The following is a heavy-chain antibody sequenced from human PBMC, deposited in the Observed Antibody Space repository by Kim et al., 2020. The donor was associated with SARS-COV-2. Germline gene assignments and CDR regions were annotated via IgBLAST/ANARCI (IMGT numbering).Heavy chain of an antibody. Sequence: GGSLRLSCAASGFTFSSYGMHWVRQAPGKGLEWVAVIWYDGSNKYYADSVKGRFTISRDNSKNTLYLQMNSLRAEDTAVYYCARVGLPFYYGMDVWGQGTTVTVSS. J-gene: IGHJ6*02. CDR3: ARVGLPFYYGMDV. CDR1: GFTFSSYG. V-gene: IGHV3-33*01. CDR2: IWYDGSNK. D-gene: IGHD5-12*01.